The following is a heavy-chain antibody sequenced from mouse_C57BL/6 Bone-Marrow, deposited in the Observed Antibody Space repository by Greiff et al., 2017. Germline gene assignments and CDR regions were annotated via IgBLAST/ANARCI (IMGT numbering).Heavy chain of an antibody. CDR3: ARFYGSRDWYFDV. D-gene: IGHD1-1*01. J-gene: IGHJ1*03. CDR2: INYDGSST. Sequence: DVKLVESEGGLVQPGSSMKLSCTASGFTFSDYYMAWVRQVPEKGLEWVANINYDGSSTYYLDSLKSRFIISRDNAKNSLYLQMSSLKSEDTATYYCARFYGSRDWYFDVWGTGTTVTVSS. V-gene: IGHV5-16*01. CDR1: GFTFSDYY.